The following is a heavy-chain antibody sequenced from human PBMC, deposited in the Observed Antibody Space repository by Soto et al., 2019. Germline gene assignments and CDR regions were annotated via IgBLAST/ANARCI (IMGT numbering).Heavy chain of an antibody. CDR3: ARGRNYGDSPMYAFDI. CDR2: IIPILGIA. D-gene: IGHD4-17*01. V-gene: IGHV1-69*02. Sequence: QVQLVQSGAEVKKPGSSVKVSCKASGGTFSSYTISWVRQAPGQGLEWMGRIIPILGIANYAQKFQGRVTIPADEPPSTALMELSSLRSEDTAVYYCARGRNYGDSPMYAFDIWGHGTIVTV. J-gene: IGHJ3*02. CDR1: GGTFSSYT.